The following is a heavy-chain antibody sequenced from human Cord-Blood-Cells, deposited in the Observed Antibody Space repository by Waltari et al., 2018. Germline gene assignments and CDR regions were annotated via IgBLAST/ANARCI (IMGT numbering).Heavy chain of an antibody. J-gene: IGHJ4*02. Sequence: EVQLVESGGGLVQPGGSLRLSCAASGFTFSSYWMSWVRQAPGKGLEWVANIKQDGSEKYYVDSVKGRFTISRDNAENSLYLQMNSLRAEDTAVYYCARDGYDFWSGYYTDYWGQGTLVTVSS. CDR3: ARDGYDFWSGYYTDY. CDR1: GFTFSSYW. CDR2: IKQDGSEK. D-gene: IGHD3-3*01. V-gene: IGHV3-7*01.